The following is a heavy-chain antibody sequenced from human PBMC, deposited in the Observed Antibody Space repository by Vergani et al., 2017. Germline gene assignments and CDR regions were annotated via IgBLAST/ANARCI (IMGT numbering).Heavy chain of an antibody. V-gene: IGHV4-34*01. CDR2: INHSGST. CDR3: ARAVVGFGELFRRYYYYYGMDV. J-gene: IGHJ6*02. Sequence: QVQLQQWGAGLLKPSETLSLTCAVSGGSFSGYYWSWIRKPPGKGLEWIGEINHSGSTNYNPSLKSRVTISVDTSKNQFSLKLSSVTAADTAVYYCARAVVGFGELFRRYYYYYGMDVWGQGTTVTVSS. D-gene: IGHD3-10*01. CDR1: GGSFSGYY.